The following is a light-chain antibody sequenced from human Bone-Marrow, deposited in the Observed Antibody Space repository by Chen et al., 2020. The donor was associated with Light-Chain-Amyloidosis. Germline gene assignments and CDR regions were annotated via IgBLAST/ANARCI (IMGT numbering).Light chain of an antibody. CDR2: DDS. V-gene: IGLV3-21*02. CDR1: NIGSTS. Sequence: SYVLTQPSSVSLAPGQTATIACGGNNIGSTSVHWYQQTPGQAPLLVVYDDSDRPSGIPARLSGSNSGNTATLTISRVEAGDEADYYCQVWDRSSDRPVFGGGTKLTVL. J-gene: IGLJ3*02. CDR3: QVWDRSSDRPV.